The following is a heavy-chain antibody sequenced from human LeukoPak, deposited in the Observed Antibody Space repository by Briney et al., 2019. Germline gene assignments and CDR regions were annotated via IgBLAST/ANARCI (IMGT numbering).Heavy chain of an antibody. CDR1: GGSISSGGYY. Sequence: SETLSLTCTVSGGSISSGGYYWSWIRQHPGKGLEWIGYIYYSGSTNYNPSLKSRVTISVDTSKNQFSLKLSSVTAADTAVYYCARGRNYYDSSGYYYWGQGTLVTVSS. J-gene: IGHJ4*02. CDR3: ARGRNYYDSSGYYY. D-gene: IGHD3-22*01. CDR2: IYYSGST. V-gene: IGHV4-31*03.